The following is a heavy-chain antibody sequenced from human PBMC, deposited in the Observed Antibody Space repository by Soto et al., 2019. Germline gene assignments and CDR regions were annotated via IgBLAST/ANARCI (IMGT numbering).Heavy chain of an antibody. CDR3: AAWGYSSSLGS. CDR1: GGSFSGYY. Sequence: QVQLQQWGAGLLKPSETLSLTCAVYGGSFSGYYWSWIRQPPGKGLEWIGEINHSGSTNYNPSLKSRVTISVDTFKNQFSLKLSSVTAADTAVYYCAAWGYSSSLGSWGQGTLVTVSS. J-gene: IGHJ4*02. D-gene: IGHD6-13*01. CDR2: INHSGST. V-gene: IGHV4-34*01.